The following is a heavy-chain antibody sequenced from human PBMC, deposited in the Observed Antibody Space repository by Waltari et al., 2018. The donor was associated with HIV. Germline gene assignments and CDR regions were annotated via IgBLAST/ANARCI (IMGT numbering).Heavy chain of an antibody. V-gene: IGHV3-74*01. CDR3: ARGSGYYYFDY. J-gene: IGHJ4*02. CDR2: MSTDGNSV. D-gene: IGHD3-22*01. Sequence: VRQVPGKGLEWILGMSTDGNSVRSADSVKGRFTISRDNTKNTLYLQMNSLRVEDTAVYYCARGSGYYYFDYWGQGTRVTVSS.